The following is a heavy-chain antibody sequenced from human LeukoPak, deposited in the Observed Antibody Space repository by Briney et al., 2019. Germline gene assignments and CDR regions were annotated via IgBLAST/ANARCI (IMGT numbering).Heavy chain of an antibody. Sequence: ARSLRLSWAASGFTFTSYGMHWVRQAPGKGLEWVAFIWYDGTNKYYADSVKGRFTISRDNSKNTLYLQMNSLRAEDTAVYYCARDTYSYGNQYFDYWGQGTLVTVSS. CDR3: ARDTYSYGNQYFDY. CDR2: IWYDGTNK. J-gene: IGHJ4*02. CDR1: GFTFTSYG. D-gene: IGHD5-18*01. V-gene: IGHV3-33*01.